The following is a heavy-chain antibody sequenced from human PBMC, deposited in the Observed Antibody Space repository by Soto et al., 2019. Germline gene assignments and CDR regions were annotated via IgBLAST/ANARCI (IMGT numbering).Heavy chain of an antibody. D-gene: IGHD6-13*01. CDR2: ISGSGSSI. CDR1: GFTFSNYA. V-gene: IGHV3-23*01. CDR3: AKGGDSSSWKNWFDP. Sequence: EVQLLESGGGLVQPGGSLSLSCAASGFTFSNYAMTWVRQAPGKGLELVSGISGSGSSIYYADSVKGRFTIARDNSKNTMYLQMNSLRAGDTAVYYCAKGGDSSSWKNWFDPWGQGTLVTVSS. J-gene: IGHJ5*02.